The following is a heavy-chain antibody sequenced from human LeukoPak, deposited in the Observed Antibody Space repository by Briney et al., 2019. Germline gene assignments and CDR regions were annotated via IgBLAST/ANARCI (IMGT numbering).Heavy chain of an antibody. V-gene: IGHV4-39*07. Sequence: PSETLSLTCTVSAGSVSSGRYYWGWIRQPPGKGLEWIGTFYYSGSTYYNPSLKSRVTISVDTSKKQFSLKLSSVTAADTAVYYCARETGDKLWFGESRWFDPWGQGTLVTVSS. CDR1: AGSVSSGRYY. J-gene: IGHJ5*02. CDR3: ARETGDKLWFGESRWFDP. D-gene: IGHD3-10*01. CDR2: FYYSGST.